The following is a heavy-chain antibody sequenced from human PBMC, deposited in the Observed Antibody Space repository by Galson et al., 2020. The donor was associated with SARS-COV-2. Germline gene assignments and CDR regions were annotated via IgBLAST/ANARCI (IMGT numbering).Heavy chain of an antibody. V-gene: IGHV1-18*04. Sequence: GESLKTSCQASGYTFTNYGISWVRQDPGQGLEWVGWISTYNGDTNYAQKFQGRVTLTTDTSTSTAYIQLRSLRSDDTAVYYCAREGVSSGTYYFDYWGQGTLVTVSS. J-gene: IGHJ4*02. CDR2: ISTYNGDT. D-gene: IGHD6-19*01. CDR1: GYTFTNYG. CDR3: AREGVSSGTYYFDY.